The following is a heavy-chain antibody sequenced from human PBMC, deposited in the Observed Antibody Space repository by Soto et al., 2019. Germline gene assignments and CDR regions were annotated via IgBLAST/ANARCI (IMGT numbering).Heavy chain of an antibody. J-gene: IGHJ4*01. D-gene: IGHD3-22*01. V-gene: IGHV1-8*01. CDR3: ARDQYYYDSSGYYYNY. CDR1: GYTFTSYD. CDR2: MNPNSGNT. Sequence: ASVKVSCKASGYTFTSYDINWVRQATGQGLEWMGWMNPNSGNTGYAQKFQGRVTMTRNTCISTAYMELSSLRSDDTAVYYCARDQYYYDSSGYYYNYWGQGTLVTVSS.